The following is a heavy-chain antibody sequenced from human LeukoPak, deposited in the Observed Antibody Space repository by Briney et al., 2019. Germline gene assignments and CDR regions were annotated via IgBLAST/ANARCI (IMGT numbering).Heavy chain of an antibody. V-gene: IGHV1-69*01. CDR3: ATHTGGYNYWWFDI. D-gene: IGHD5-24*01. J-gene: IGHJ5*02. CDR1: GDTFSNYP. Sequence: SVTVSCKASGDTFSNYPIVWVRQAPGRGLEWMGGIIPIYGTANYAQMFQGRITLTAHESTATAYLELRSLTSDDTALYFCATHTGGYNYWWFDIWGQGTRVTVSS. CDR2: IIPIYGTA.